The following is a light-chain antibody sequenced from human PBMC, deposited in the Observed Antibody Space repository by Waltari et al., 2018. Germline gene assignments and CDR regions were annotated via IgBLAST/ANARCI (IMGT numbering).Light chain of an antibody. J-gene: IGLJ2*01. V-gene: IGLV3-25*03. CDR3: QSVDSTGSYVV. Sequence: YELTQTPSVSVSPGQTAKITCSGEALPKHYVYWYQKTPGQAPVLVILKDTERPAEVPERFSGSTSGTRVTVTISGAQAEDEADYYCQSVDSTGSYVVFGGGTKLTVL. CDR1: ALPKHY. CDR2: KDT.